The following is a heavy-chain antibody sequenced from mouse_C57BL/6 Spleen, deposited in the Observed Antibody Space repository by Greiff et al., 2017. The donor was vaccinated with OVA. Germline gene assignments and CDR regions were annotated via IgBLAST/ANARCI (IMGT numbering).Heavy chain of an antibody. CDR1: GYTFTDYY. CDR3: ARDTTVVVAFDY. CDR2: INPKNGGT. D-gene: IGHD1-1*01. J-gene: IGHJ2*01. V-gene: IGHV1-26*01. Sequence: VQLQQSGPELVKPGASVKISCKASGYTFTDYYMNWVKQSHGKSLEWIGDINPKNGGTSYNQKFKGKATLTVDKSSSTAYMELRSLTSEDSAVYYCARDTTVVVAFDYWGQGTTLTVSS.